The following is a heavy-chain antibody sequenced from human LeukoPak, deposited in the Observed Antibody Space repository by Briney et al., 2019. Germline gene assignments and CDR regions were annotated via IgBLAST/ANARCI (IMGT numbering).Heavy chain of an antibody. CDR3: ARSLAGVRGVLLHFDY. D-gene: IGHD3-10*01. V-gene: IGHV4-31*03. CDR2: IYYSGST. Sequence: PSQTLSLTCTVSGGSISSGGYYWSWIRQHPGKGLEWIGYIYYSGSTYYNPSLKSRVTISVDTSKNQFSLKLSSVTAADTAVYYCARSLAGVRGVLLHFDYWGQGTLVTVSS. J-gene: IGHJ4*02. CDR1: GGSISSGGYY.